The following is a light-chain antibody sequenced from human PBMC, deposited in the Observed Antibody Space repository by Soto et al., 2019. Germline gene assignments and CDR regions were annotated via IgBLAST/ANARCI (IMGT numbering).Light chain of an antibody. V-gene: IGLV2-14*04. Sequence: TGTSSDVGGYNYVSWYQQHPGKAPKLMIYDVSNRPSGVSNRFSGSKSGNTASLTISGLQAEDEADYYCSSYTSSSPPYVFGTGTKVTVL. J-gene: IGLJ1*01. CDR1: SSDVGGYNY. CDR2: DVS. CDR3: SSYTSSSPPYV.